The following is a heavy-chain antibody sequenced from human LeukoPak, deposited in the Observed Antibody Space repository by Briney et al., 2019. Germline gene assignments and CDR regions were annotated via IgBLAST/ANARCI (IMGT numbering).Heavy chain of an antibody. CDR3: AGGPLYSYGYYYYYYMDV. Sequence: SETLSLTCTVSGGSISSYYWSWIRQPPGKGLEWIGYIYYSGSTNYNPSLKSRVTISVDTSKNQFSLKLSSVTAADTAVYYCAGGPLYSYGYYYYYYMDVWGKGTTVTVSS. D-gene: IGHD5-18*01. CDR2: IYYSGST. V-gene: IGHV4-59*01. CDR1: GGSISSYY. J-gene: IGHJ6*03.